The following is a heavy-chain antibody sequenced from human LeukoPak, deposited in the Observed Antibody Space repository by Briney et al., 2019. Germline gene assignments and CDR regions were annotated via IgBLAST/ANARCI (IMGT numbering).Heavy chain of an antibody. Sequence: PSETLSLTCTVSGGSISSSSYYWGWIRQPPGKGLEWIGSIYYSGSTYYNPSLESRVTISVDTSKNQFSLKLSSVTAADTAVYYCARLSSGWPEIDYWGQGTLVTVSS. D-gene: IGHD6-19*01. CDR1: GGSISSSSYY. J-gene: IGHJ4*02. V-gene: IGHV4-39*01. CDR2: IYYSGST. CDR3: ARLSSGWPEIDY.